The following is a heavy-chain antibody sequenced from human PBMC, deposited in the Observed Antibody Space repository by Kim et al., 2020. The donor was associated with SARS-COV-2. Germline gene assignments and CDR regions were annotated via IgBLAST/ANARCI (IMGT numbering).Heavy chain of an antibody. V-gene: IGHV4-34*01. CDR3: ASYRVYWGRVYYYGMDV. Sequence: SETLSLTCAVYGGSFSGYYWSWIRQPPGKGLEWIGEINHSGSTNYNPSLKSRVTISVDTSKNQFSLKLSSVTAADTAVYYCASYRVYWGRVYYYGMDVWGQGTTVTVSS. D-gene: IGHD3-16*01. CDR2: INHSGST. J-gene: IGHJ6*02. CDR1: GGSFSGYY.